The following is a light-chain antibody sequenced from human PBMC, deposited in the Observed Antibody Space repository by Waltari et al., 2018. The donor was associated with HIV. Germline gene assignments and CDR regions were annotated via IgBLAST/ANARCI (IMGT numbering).Light chain of an antibody. V-gene: IGLV2-14*03. CDR2: NVS. Sequence: SALTQPASVSGSPGQSLTLSCSGTSGDVGGYHFVSWYQKHPGKAPKLIIYNVSSRPSGVSIRFSGSRSANTASLTISGLQVEDEADYFCSSYTSSGPRYVLFGGGTRLTVL. J-gene: IGLJ2*01. CDR3: SSYTSSGPRYVL. CDR1: SGDVGGYHF.